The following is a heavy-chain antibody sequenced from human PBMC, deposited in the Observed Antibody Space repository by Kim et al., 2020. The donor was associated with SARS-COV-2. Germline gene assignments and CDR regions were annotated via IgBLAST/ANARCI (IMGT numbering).Heavy chain of an antibody. Sequence: ASVKVSCKASGYTFTSYYMHWVRQAPGQGLEWMGIINPSSGNTSYAQKLQGRVTMTRDTSTSTAYMELSSLRSDDTAVYYCARGRSSSWEDYWGQGTLVPVSS. V-gene: IGHV1-46*01. CDR3: ARGRSSSWEDY. D-gene: IGHD6-13*01. CDR2: INPSSGNT. J-gene: IGHJ4*02. CDR1: GYTFTSYY.